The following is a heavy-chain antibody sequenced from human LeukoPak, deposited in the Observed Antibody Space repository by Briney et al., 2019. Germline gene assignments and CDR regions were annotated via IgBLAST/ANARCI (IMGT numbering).Heavy chain of an antibody. CDR1: GGSISSSSYY. J-gene: IGHJ4*02. D-gene: IGHD2/OR15-2a*01. CDR3: ARVSAFFYDSAAYYFDY. CDR2: IYYSGNT. Sequence: SETLSLTCTVSGGSISSSSYYWSWIRQPPGKGLEWIGYIYYSGNTYYNPSLKSRVTISIHTSKNQFSLTLSSVTAADTAVYYCARVSAFFYDSAAYYFDYWGQGALVTVSS. V-gene: IGHV4-30-4*01.